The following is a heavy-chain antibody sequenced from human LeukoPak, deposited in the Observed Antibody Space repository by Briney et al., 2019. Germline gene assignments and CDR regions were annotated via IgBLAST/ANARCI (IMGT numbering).Heavy chain of an antibody. J-gene: IGHJ6*03. V-gene: IGHV4-34*01. D-gene: IGHD3-10*01. CDR2: VNHSGST. CDR1: GGSFSGYY. CDR3: ARWSYYGSGSYYREYYYYYMDV. Sequence: PSETLSLTCAVSGGSFSGYYWSWIRHPPGKGLEWIGEVNHSGSTNYNPSLKSRVTISVDTSKNQFSPKLSSVTAADTAVYYCARWSYYGSGSYYREYYYYYMDVWGKGTTVTVSS.